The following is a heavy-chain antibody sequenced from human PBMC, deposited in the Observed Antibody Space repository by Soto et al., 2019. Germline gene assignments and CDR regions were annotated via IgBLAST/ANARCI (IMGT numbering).Heavy chain of an antibody. CDR1: GFTFSSYS. Sequence: EVQLVESGGGLVKPGGTLRLSCAASGFTFSSYSMNWVRQAPGKGLEWVSSISRSSSYIYYADSVKGRFNISRDNAKNSLYLQMNSLSAEDTAVYYCAREHTAMVNWGQGTLVTVSS. CDR3: AREHTAMVN. V-gene: IGHV3-21*01. CDR2: ISRSSSYI. J-gene: IGHJ4*02. D-gene: IGHD5-18*01.